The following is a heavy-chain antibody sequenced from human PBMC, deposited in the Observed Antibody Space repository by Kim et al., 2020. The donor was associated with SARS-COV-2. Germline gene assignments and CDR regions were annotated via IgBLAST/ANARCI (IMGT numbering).Heavy chain of an antibody. CDR3: AKDTGSRSFDY. Sequence: YSAASVKGRFTITRDNSKTTLFLPRNSRRAEDTAIYYCAKDTGSRSFDYWGQGTLLTVSS. J-gene: IGHJ4*02. V-gene: IGHV3-23*01. D-gene: IGHD2-15*01.